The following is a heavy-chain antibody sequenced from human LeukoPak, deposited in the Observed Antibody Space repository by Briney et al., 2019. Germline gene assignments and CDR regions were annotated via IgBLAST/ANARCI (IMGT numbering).Heavy chain of an antibody. D-gene: IGHD4-11*01. V-gene: IGHV1-18*04. CDR1: GYTFTSYG. CDR2: ISAYNGNT. Sequence: ASVKVSCKASGYTFTSYGISWVRQAPGQGLEWMGWISAYNGNTNYAQKLQGRVTMTTDRSTSTVYMELRSLRFDDTAVYYCARGADYKTVKYDYWGQGTLVTVSS. J-gene: IGHJ4*02. CDR3: ARGADYKTVKYDY.